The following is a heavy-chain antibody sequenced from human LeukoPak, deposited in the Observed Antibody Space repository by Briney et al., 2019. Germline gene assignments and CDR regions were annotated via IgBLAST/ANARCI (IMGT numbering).Heavy chain of an antibody. Sequence: PSETLSLTCTVSGGSISSSSYYWGWIRQPPGRGLEWIGSIYYSGSTYYNPSLKSRVTISVDTSKNQFSLKLSSVTAADTAVYYCARLYYYDSSGYYYSGAFDIWGQGTMVTVSS. V-gene: IGHV4-39*01. CDR2: IYYSGST. CDR1: GGSISSSSYY. D-gene: IGHD3-22*01. CDR3: ARLYYYDSSGYYYSGAFDI. J-gene: IGHJ3*02.